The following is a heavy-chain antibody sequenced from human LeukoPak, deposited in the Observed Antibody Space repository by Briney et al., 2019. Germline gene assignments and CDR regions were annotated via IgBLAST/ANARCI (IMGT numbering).Heavy chain of an antibody. Sequence: GGPLRLSCAASGITFSTYWMNWVRQAPGKGLEWVSYISSSGSTIYYADSVKGRFTISRDNAKNSLYLQMNSLRAEDTAVYYCAELGITMIGGVWGKGTTVTISS. D-gene: IGHD3-10*02. CDR1: GITFSTYW. J-gene: IGHJ6*04. CDR2: ISSSGSTI. V-gene: IGHV3-48*04. CDR3: AELGITMIGGV.